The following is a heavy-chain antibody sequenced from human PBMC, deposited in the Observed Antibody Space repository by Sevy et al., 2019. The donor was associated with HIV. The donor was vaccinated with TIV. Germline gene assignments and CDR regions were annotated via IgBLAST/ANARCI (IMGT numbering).Heavy chain of an antibody. V-gene: IGHV3-9*01. D-gene: IGHD2-21*01. Sequence: GGSLRLSCAASGFTFDDYAMHWVRQTPGKGLEWVSGISWNSGTIAYADSVKGRFTISRDNAKNSLYLQMNSLRAEDTALYYCVKDIYDRDVVVSSLDYWGQGTLVTVSS. CDR1: GFTFDDYA. J-gene: IGHJ4*02. CDR2: ISWNSGTI. CDR3: VKDIYDRDVVVSSLDY.